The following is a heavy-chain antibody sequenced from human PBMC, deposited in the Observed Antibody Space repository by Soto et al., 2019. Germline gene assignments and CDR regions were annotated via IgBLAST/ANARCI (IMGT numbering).Heavy chain of an antibody. V-gene: IGHV4-61*01. CDR2: IYYSGST. J-gene: IGHJ5*01. CDR1: GGSVSSGYY. Sequence: QVQLQASGPGLVKPSATLSLPCTVSGGSVSSGYYWNWIRQPPGKGLEWIGYIYYSGSTDYKPSLTSRVAFTVDTSKNEFSMELSSVTTADTAVYYGAKESMGSSPPPSWGGGTLMTVSS. CDR3: AKESMGSSPPPS. D-gene: IGHD2-8*01.